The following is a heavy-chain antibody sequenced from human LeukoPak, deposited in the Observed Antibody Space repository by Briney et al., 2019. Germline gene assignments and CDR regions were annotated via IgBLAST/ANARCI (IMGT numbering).Heavy chain of an antibody. CDR1: GFTFSAYA. CDR2: IGSDNKP. J-gene: IGHJ4*02. V-gene: IGHV3-23*01. CDR3: ARDRGSRRYNNGYSEH. Sequence: QPGGSLRLSCEASGFTFSAYAMTWVRQAPGKGLEWVSSIGSDNKPHYSESVKGRFAISGDNSKSMLFLQLNSLRAEDTAVYYCARDRGSRRYNNGYSEHWGQGTLVTVSS. D-gene: IGHD5-18*01.